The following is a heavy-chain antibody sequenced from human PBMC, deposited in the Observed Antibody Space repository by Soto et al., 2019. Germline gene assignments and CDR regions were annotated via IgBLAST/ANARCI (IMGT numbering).Heavy chain of an antibody. D-gene: IGHD3-10*01. CDR1: GFTFSSYS. CDR2: ISSSSSYI. Sequence: GGSLRLSCAASGFTFSSYSMNWVRQAPGKGLEWVSSISSSSSYIYYADSVKGRFTISRDNAKNSLYLQMNSLRAEDTAVYYCARDWELWFGELSNRFDPWGQGTLVTVSS. CDR3: ARDWELWFGELSNRFDP. J-gene: IGHJ5*02. V-gene: IGHV3-21*01.